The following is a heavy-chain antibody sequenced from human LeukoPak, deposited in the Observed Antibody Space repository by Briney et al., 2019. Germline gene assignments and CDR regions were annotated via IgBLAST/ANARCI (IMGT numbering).Heavy chain of an antibody. D-gene: IGHD3-22*01. CDR1: GYTFISYG. CDR2: ISACNGNT. CDR3: ARVPRYYDSSGYYYLDAFDI. J-gene: IGHJ3*02. Sequence: ASVKVSCKASGYTFISYGISWVRQAPGQGLEWMGWISACNGNTNYAQKFQGRVTITADESTSTAYMELSSLRSEDTAVYYCARVPRYYDSSGYYYLDAFDIWGQGTMVTVPS. V-gene: IGHV1-18*01.